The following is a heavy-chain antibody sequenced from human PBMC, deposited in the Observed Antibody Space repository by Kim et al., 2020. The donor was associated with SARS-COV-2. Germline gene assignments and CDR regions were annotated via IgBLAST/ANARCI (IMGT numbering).Heavy chain of an antibody. D-gene: IGHD3-10*01. J-gene: IGHJ1*01. CDR2: ISGEDGTT. V-gene: IGHV3-23*01. CDR3: LDYHGSGSHGFY. Sequence: GGSLRLSCAASGITSGNQGRTWVRQAPGKRLEWVSSISGEDGTTYYADSVRGRSTIPRDNSKNTVYLQLSNMRAEDTATYYCLDYHGSGSHGFYWGQGALVTVSS. CDR1: GITSGNQG.